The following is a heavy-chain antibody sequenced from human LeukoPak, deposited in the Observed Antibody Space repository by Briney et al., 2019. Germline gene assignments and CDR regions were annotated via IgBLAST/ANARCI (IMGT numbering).Heavy chain of an antibody. CDR2: ISAYNGNT. V-gene: IGHV1-18*01. D-gene: IGHD5-18*01. CDR3: ARDLDTAMGIDY. J-gene: IGHJ4*02. Sequence: ASVKVSCKASGYTFTSYGISWVRQAPGQGLEWMGWISAYNGNTNYAQKFQGRVTITADKSTSTAYMELSSLRSEDTAVYYCARDLDTAMGIDYWGQGTLVTVSS. CDR1: GYTFTSYG.